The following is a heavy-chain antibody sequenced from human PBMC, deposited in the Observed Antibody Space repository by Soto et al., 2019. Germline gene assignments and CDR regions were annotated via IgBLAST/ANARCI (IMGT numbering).Heavy chain of an antibody. CDR2: IIPIFGTA. CDR1: GGTFSSYA. D-gene: IGHD6-13*01. V-gene: IGHV1-69*13. Sequence: SVKVSCKASGGTFSSYAISWVRQAPGQGLEWMGGIIPIFGTANYAQKFQGRVTITADESTSTAYMELSSLRSEDTAVYYCAREGAAAAGLGYYFDYWGQGTLVTVSS. J-gene: IGHJ4*02. CDR3: AREGAAAAGLGYYFDY.